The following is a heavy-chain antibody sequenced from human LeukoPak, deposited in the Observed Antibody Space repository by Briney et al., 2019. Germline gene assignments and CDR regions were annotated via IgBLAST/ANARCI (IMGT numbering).Heavy chain of an antibody. CDR1: GGSISSYY. D-gene: IGHD3-22*01. V-gene: IGHV4-4*07. CDR3: ARAYYDSSGYSGVFDY. J-gene: IGHJ4*02. CDR2: IYTSGST. Sequence: SETLSLTCTVSGGSISSYYWSWIRQPAGKGLEWIWRIYTSGSTNYNPSLKSGVTISVDKSKNQFSLKLSSVTAADTAVYYCARAYYDSSGYSGVFDYWGQGTLVTVSS.